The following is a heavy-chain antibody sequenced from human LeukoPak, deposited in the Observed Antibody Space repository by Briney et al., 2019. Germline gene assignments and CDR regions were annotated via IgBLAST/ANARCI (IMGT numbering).Heavy chain of an antibody. D-gene: IGHD4-17*01. CDR3: AKAGRWYGDAHPIYYYYYGMDV. CDR1: GFTFSSYA. CDR2: ISGSGGST. Sequence: GGSLRLSCAAPGFTFSSYAMSWVRQAPGKGLEWVSAISGSGGSTYYADSVKGRFTISRDNSKNTLYLQMNSLRAEDTAVYYCAKAGRWYGDAHPIYYYYYGMDVWGQGTTVTVSS. V-gene: IGHV3-23*01. J-gene: IGHJ6*02.